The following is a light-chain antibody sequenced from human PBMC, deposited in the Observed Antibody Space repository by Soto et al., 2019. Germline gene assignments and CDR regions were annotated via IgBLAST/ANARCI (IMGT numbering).Light chain of an antibody. J-gene: IGKJ1*01. CDR3: QQYNNWPPTWT. CDR1: QSISSN. CDR2: DAS. Sequence: EVVMTQSPATLSVSPGERATLSCRASQSISSNLAWYQQKSGQAPRLLIYDASTRATGIPTRFSGSGSETEFTLTISSLQSEDFAVYYCQQYNNWPPTWTFGRGTKVEVK. V-gene: IGKV3-15*01.